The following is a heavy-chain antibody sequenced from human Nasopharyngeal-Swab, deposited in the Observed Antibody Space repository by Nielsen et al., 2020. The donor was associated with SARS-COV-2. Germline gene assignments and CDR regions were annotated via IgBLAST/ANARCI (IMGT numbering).Heavy chain of an antibody. CDR2: ISYDGSNK. J-gene: IGHJ3*02. CDR3: ARDLDDYDSSGYYGAFDI. CDR1: GFTFSSYA. Sequence: GESLKISCAASGFTFSSYAMSWVRQAPGKGLEWVAVISYDGSNKYYADSVKGRFTISRDNSKNTLYLQMNSLRAEDTAVYYCARDLDDYDSSGYYGAFDIWGQGTMVTVSS. V-gene: IGHV3-30-3*01. D-gene: IGHD3-22*01.